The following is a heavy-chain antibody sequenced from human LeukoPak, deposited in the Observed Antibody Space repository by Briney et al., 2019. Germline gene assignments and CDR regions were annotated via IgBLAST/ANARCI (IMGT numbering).Heavy chain of an antibody. CDR2: ISTYNGDT. D-gene: IGHD3-9*01. CDR1: GYIFTSYG. Sequence: ASVKVSCKASGYIFTSYGISWVRQAPGQGLEWMGWISTYNGDTNYAQNLQGRVTMTTDTSTSTAYMELRSLRSDDTAVYYCARGADWLFDYWGQGTLVTVSS. CDR3: ARGADWLFDY. V-gene: IGHV1-18*01. J-gene: IGHJ4*02.